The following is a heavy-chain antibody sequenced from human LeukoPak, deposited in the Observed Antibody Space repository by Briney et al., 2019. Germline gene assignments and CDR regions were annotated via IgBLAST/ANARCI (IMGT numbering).Heavy chain of an antibody. CDR3: ATTYYDFWSGYSHPLYFDY. Sequence: ASVKVSCKASGYTFTGYYMHWVRQAPGQGLEWMGRINPNSGGTNYAQKLQGRVTMTTDTSTSTAYMELRSLRSDDTAVYYCATTYYDFWSGYSHPLYFDYWGQGTLVTVSS. D-gene: IGHD3-3*01. CDR2: INPNSGGT. V-gene: IGHV1-2*06. J-gene: IGHJ4*02. CDR1: GYTFTGYY.